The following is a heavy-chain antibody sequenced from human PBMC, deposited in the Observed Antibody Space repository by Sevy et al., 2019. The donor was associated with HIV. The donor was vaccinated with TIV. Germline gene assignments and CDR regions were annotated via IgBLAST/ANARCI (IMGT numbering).Heavy chain of an antibody. V-gene: IGHV1-69*13. CDR3: ARYLVRDYDFWSGYPHHNWFDP. D-gene: IGHD3-3*01. Sequence: ASVKVSCKASGGTFSSYAISWVRPAPRQGLEWMGGIIPIFGTANYAQKFQGRVTITADESTSTAYMELSSLRSEDTAVYYCARYLVRDYDFWSGYPHHNWFDPWGQGTLVTVSS. CDR2: IIPIFGTA. CDR1: GGTFSSYA. J-gene: IGHJ5*02.